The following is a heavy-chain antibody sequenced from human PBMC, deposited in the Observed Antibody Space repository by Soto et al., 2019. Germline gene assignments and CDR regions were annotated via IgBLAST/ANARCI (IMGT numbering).Heavy chain of an antibody. V-gene: IGHV3-21*01. CDR2: ISSSSSYI. J-gene: IGHJ6*02. CDR3: ARVLTVTAKWLSYYYYGMDV. CDR1: GFTFSSYS. D-gene: IGHD2-21*02. Sequence: GGSLRLSCAASGFTFSSYSMNWVRQAPGKGLEWVSSISSSSSYIYYADSVKGRFTISRDNAKNSLYLQMNSLRAEDTAVYYCARVLTVTAKWLSYYYYGMDVWGQGTTVTVSS.